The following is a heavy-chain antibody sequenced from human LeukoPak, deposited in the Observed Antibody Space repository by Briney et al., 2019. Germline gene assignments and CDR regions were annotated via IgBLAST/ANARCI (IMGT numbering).Heavy chain of an antibody. Sequence: SETLSLTXSVSGYSISSGCYWGWIRQPPGKVLVWIGSICHSGSTYYNPSLKSRVTISVDTSKNQFSLKLSSVTAADTAVYYCALFDGGYWGQGTLVTVSS. J-gene: IGHJ4*02. CDR2: ICHSGST. CDR3: ALFDGGY. D-gene: IGHD2-15*01. CDR1: GYSISSGCY. V-gene: IGHV4-38-2*01.